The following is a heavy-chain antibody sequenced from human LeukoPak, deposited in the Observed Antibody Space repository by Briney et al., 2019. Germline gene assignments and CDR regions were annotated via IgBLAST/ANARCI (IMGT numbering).Heavy chain of an antibody. Sequence: GGSLRLSCAASGFTFSSYSMNWVRQAPGKGLEWISYISGSSKIIHWVESLKGRFTISRDNAKNSLYLQMNSLRDEDTAVYYCARDYSSSGSFFGYYYGMDVWGQGTTVTVSS. CDR2: ISGSSKII. CDR1: GFTFSSYS. J-gene: IGHJ6*02. V-gene: IGHV3-48*02. CDR3: ARDYSSSGSFFGYYYGMDV. D-gene: IGHD1-26*01.